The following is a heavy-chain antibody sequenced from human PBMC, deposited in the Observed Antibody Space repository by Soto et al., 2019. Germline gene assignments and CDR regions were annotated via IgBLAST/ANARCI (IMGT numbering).Heavy chain of an antibody. V-gene: IGHV6-1*01. CDR3: ARGKSLERLLYFNWFDP. CDR1: GDSVSSNSAA. D-gene: IGHD3-3*01. CDR2: TYYRSKWYN. J-gene: IGHJ5*02. Sequence: SQTLSLTCAISGDSVSSNSAAWNWIRQSPSRGLEWLGRTYYRSKWYNDYAVSVKSRITINPDTSKNQFSLQLNSVTPEDTAVYYCARGKSLERLLYFNWFDPWGQGTLVTVSS.